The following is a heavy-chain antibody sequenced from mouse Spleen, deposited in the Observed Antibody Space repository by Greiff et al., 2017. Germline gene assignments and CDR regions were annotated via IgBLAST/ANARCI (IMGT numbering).Heavy chain of an antibody. D-gene: IGHD2-14*01. CDR3: ARNCYRYDDWYFDV. V-gene: IGHV2-2*02. CDR2: IWSGGST. J-gene: IGHJ1*01. Sequence: QVQLQQSGPGLVQPSQSLSITCTVSGFSLTSYGVHWVRQSPGKGLEWLGVIWSGGSTDYNAAFISRLSISKDNSKSQVFFKMNSLQANDTAIYYCARNCYRYDDWYFDVWGAGTTVTVSS. CDR1: GFSLTSYG.